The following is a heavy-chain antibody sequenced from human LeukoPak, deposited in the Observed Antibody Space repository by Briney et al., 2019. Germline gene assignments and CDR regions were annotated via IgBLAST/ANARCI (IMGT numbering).Heavy chain of an antibody. J-gene: IGHJ4*02. V-gene: IGHV1-69*05. D-gene: IGHD6-13*01. Sequence: SVKVSCKASGGTFSSYAISWVRQAPGQGLEWMGGIIPIFGTANYAQKFQGRVTITTDESTSTAYMELSSLRSEDTAVYYCASKSTGYSSSWRLDGFNYWGQGTLVTVSS. CDR1: GGTFSSYA. CDR3: ASKSTGYSSSWRLDGFNY. CDR2: IIPIFGTA.